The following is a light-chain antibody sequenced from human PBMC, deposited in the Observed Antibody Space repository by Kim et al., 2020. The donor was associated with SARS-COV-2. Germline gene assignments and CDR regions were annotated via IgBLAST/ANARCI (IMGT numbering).Light chain of an antibody. Sequence: GQSITISCTGTSSDVGGYNYVSWYQQHPGKAPKLMIYDVSKRPSGASIRFSGSKSVNTASLTISGLQAEDEADYYCSSYTSSSTLIFGGGTQLTVL. V-gene: IGLV2-14*03. CDR2: DVS. CDR1: SSDVGGYNY. J-gene: IGLJ2*01. CDR3: SSYTSSSTLI.